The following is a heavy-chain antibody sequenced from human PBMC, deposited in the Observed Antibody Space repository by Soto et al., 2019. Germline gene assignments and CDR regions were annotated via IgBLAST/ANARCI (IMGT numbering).Heavy chain of an antibody. V-gene: IGHV1-46*01. CDR1: GGTFSSYA. Sequence: ASVKVSCKASGGTFSSYAISWVRQAPGQGLEWMGIINPSGGSTSYAQKFQGRVTMTRDTSSNQFSLTMNSVSASDTAVYYCARDWGPYWFDSWGQGILVTVSS. CDR2: INPSGGST. J-gene: IGHJ5*01. CDR3: ARDWGPYWFDS. D-gene: IGHD3-16*01.